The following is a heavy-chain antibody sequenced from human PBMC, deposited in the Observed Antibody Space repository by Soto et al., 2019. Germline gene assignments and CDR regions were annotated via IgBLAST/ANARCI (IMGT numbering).Heavy chain of an antibody. CDR1: GFPISSPYS. Sequence: SETLSLTCLVSGFPISSPYSWGWIRQPPGKGLEWIGSISHTGTTSYSPSLTSRVSISVDTSKNQVSLKLTSVTAADTAVYFFARVTMVIRDSDHFGVDVWGHGITVTVSS. J-gene: IGHJ6*02. V-gene: IGHV4-38-2*02. CDR2: ISHTGTT. D-gene: IGHD4-17*01. CDR3: ARVTMVIRDSDHFGVDV.